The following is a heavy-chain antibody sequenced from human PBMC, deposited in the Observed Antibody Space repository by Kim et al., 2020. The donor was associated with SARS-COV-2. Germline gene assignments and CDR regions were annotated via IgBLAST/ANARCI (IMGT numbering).Heavy chain of an antibody. Sequence: GGSLRLSCAASGFTFSNAWMSWVRQAPGKGLEWVGRIKSKTDGGTTDYAAPVKGRFTISRDDSKNTLYLQMNSLKTEDTAVYYCTTVIREGTRRHYFDYWGQGTLVTVSS. CDR3: TTVIREGTRRHYFDY. V-gene: IGHV3-15*01. CDR2: IKSKTDGGTT. J-gene: IGHJ4*02. CDR1: GFTFSNAW. D-gene: IGHD1-1*01.